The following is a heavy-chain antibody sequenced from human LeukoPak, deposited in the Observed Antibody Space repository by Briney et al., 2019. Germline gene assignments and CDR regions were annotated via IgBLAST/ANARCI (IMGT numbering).Heavy chain of an antibody. CDR2: ISWNSGSI. J-gene: IGHJ5*02. V-gene: IGHV3-9*01. CDR1: GFTFDDYA. D-gene: IGHD6-13*01. Sequence: GRSLRLSCAASGFTFDDYAMHWVRHAPGKGLEWVSGISWNSGSIGYADSVKGRFTISRDNAKNSLYLQMNSLRAEDTALYYCAKGAYSSSWYGWFDPWGQGTLVTVSS. CDR3: AKGAYSSSWYGWFDP.